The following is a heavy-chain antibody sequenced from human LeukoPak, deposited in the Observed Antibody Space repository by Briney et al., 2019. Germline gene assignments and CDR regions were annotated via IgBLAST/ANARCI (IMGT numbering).Heavy chain of an antibody. CDR3: AREDSGYDFGS. Sequence: PGGSLRLSCAASGFTFSSYEMNWVRQAPGKGLEWVSYISSSGNTIYYADSVKGRFTISRDNAKKSMYLQMNSLRAEDTAFYYCAREDSGYDFGSGSQGTLVTVSS. CDR1: GFTFSSYE. V-gene: IGHV3-48*03. J-gene: IGHJ4*02. CDR2: ISSSGNTI. D-gene: IGHD5-12*01.